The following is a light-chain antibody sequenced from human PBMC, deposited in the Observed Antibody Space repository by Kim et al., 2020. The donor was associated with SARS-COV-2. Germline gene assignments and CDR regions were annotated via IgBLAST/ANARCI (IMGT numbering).Light chain of an antibody. Sequence: VALGKKVRITCRGDSLRSYYATWYQQKPGQAPIVVIYGKNNRPSGIPDRFSGSSSGNTASLTITGTQAGDEADYYCNSRDSNDNVVFGGGTQLTVL. J-gene: IGLJ2*01. CDR2: GKN. CDR3: NSRDSNDNVV. V-gene: IGLV3-19*01. CDR1: SLRSYY.